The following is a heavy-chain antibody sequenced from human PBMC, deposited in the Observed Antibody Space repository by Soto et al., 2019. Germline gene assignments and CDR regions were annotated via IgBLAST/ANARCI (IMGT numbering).Heavy chain of an antibody. D-gene: IGHD6-25*01. J-gene: IGHJ3*02. Sequence: PGGSLRLSCAASGFTFRSYWMHWVRQAPGKGLVWVSRINSDGSSTNYADSVKGRFAISRDNAKNTSYLQMNSLRAEDTAVYYCARGVSALNDAFDIWGQGTMVTVSS. V-gene: IGHV3-74*01. CDR2: INSDGSST. CDR3: ARGVSALNDAFDI. CDR1: GFTFRSYW.